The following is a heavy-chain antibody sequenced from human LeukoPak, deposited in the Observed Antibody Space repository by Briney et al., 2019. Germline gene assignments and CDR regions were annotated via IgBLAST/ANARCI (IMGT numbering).Heavy chain of an antibody. V-gene: IGHV3-23*01. CDR1: GFTFSSYA. Sequence: GGSLRLSCAASGFTFSSYAMSWVRQAPGKGLEWVSAISGSGGSTYYADSVKGRFTISRDNSKNTLYLQMDSLRAEDTAVYYCAKWGYDYVWGSYRTPLDIWGQGTMVTVSS. J-gene: IGHJ3*02. CDR2: ISGSGGST. CDR3: AKWGYDYVWGSYRTPLDI. D-gene: IGHD3-16*02.